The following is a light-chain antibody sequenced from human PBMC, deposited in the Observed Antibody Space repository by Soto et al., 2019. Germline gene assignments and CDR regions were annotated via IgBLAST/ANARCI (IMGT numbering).Light chain of an antibody. CDR2: GAS. CDR3: QQYFEWPPMT. V-gene: IGKV3-15*01. J-gene: IGKJ1*01. Sequence: VMTHSPATLSVSPGERATPSCWASETVATNLAWYQQKPGQAPRLLISGASTRAAGISDRFRGSGSGTEFTPTISSLRSEDSAIYYCQQYFEWPPMTFGQGTKVEI. CDR1: ETVATN.